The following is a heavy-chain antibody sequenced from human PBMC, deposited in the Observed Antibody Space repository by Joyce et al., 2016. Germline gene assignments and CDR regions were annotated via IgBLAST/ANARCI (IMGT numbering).Heavy chain of an antibody. Sequence: QVQLVESGGGVVQPGRSLRLSCAASGFTFSSYAMHWCSQASGKGLEWVAVISYDGRNKYYADSVKGRFTISSDNSKNKLYLQMNSLRPEDTAVYYCARSRQIYIYGYHYYGMDVWGQGTTGTVSS. CDR3: ARSRQIYIYGYHYYGMDV. D-gene: IGHD5-18*01. J-gene: IGHJ6*02. CDR2: ISYDGRNK. CDR1: GFTFSSYA. V-gene: IGHV3-30*04.